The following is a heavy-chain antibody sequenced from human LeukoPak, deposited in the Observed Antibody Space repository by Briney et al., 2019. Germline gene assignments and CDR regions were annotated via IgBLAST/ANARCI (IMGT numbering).Heavy chain of an antibody. CDR3: ARTHGRIAAAGLDY. J-gene: IGHJ4*02. CDR1: GGSISSSSYY. Sequence: SETLSLTCTVSGGSISSSSYYWGWMRQPPGKGLEWIGSIYYSGSTYYNPSLKSRVTISVDTSKNQFSLKLSSVTAADTAVYYCARTHGRIAAAGLDYWGQGTLVTVSS. D-gene: IGHD6-13*01. CDR2: IYYSGST. V-gene: IGHV4-39*07.